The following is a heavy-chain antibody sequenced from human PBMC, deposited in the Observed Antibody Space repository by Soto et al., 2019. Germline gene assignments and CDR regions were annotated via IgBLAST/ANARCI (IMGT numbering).Heavy chain of an antibody. V-gene: IGHV3-30*18. CDR2: ISYDGSNK. D-gene: IGHD4-17*01. J-gene: IGHJ4*02. CDR1: GFTFSSYG. Sequence: QVQLVESGGGVVQPGRSLRLSCAASGFTFSSYGMHWVRQAPGKGLEWVAVISYDGSNKYYADSVKGRFTISRDNSKNMLYLQMNSLRAEDTAVYYCAKFQWRTVTTVGTVDYWGQGTLVTVSS. CDR3: AKFQWRTVTTVGTVDY.